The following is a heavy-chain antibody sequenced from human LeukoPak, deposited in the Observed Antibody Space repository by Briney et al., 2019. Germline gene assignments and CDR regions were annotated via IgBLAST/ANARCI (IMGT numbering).Heavy chain of an antibody. Sequence: ASVKVSCKASGYTFTGYYIHWVRQAPGQGLEWMGRINLNSGGTNYAQKFQGRVTMTKDTSINTVYMELSRLRSDDTAVYYCARDGGCDPPIYYYYYMDVWGKGTTVTVSS. V-gene: IGHV1-2*02. J-gene: IGHJ6*03. CDR3: ARDGGCDPPIYYYYYMDV. D-gene: IGHD5-12*01. CDR2: INLNSGGT. CDR1: GYTFTGYY.